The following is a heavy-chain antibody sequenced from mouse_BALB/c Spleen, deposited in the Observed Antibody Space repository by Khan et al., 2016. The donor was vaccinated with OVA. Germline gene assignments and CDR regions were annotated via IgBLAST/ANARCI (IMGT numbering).Heavy chain of an antibody. V-gene: IGHV1-5*01. Sequence: VQLQQSGTVLARPGASVKMSCKASGYTFTSYWMHWVKQRPGQGLEWIGDIYPGNTDTNYNQKFKGKATLTADTSTRTAYMQLSSLPNEDSAVYYYTRRNWDGGWFAYWGQGTLVTVSA. CDR1: GYTFTSYW. J-gene: IGHJ3*01. CDR2: IYPGNTDT. D-gene: IGHD4-1*01. CDR3: TRRNWDGGWFAY.